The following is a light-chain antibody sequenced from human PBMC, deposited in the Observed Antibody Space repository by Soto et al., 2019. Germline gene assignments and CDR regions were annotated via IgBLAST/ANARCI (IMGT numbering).Light chain of an antibody. CDR1: QSLTTRY. CDR3: QQYSTSPT. Sequence: EIVLTQSPGTLSLFPGERATLSCRASQSLTTRYVAWYQQKSREAPRLLIYGSSSGATGIPDRFSGRGSGTDFTLTISSLEPEDFAVYYCQQYSTSPTFGQGTRLEIK. CDR2: GSS. V-gene: IGKV3-20*01. J-gene: IGKJ5*01.